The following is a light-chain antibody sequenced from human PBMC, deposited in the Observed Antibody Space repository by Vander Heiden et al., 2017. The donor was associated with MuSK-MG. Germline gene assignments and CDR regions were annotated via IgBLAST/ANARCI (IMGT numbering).Light chain of an antibody. V-gene: IGLV1-40*01. CDR3: QSYDISLSGWV. CDR2: GNT. J-gene: IGLJ3*02. CDR1: SSNLGARYD. Sequence: QSVLPRPPSASAVPRQRVSISCTGNSSNLGARYDVHWYQQVPGTAPKVLIYGNTNRPSGVPDRFSASKSGTSAFLAIAGLQAEDEADYYCQSYDISLSGWVFGGGTKLTVL.